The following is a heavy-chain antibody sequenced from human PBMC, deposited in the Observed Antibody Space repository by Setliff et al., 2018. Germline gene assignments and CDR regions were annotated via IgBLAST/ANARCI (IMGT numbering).Heavy chain of an antibody. CDR2: INAGNDNT. V-gene: IGHV1-3*01. J-gene: IGHJ6*02. Sequence: ASVKVSCKASGYTFTSYAMHWVRQAPGQRLEWMGWINAGNDNTKYSQKFQGRVTITRDTSASTAYMELSSLRSEDTAVYYCASLGYCSSTSCWPYYYYGMDVWGQGTTVTVSS. CDR3: ASLGYCSSTSCWPYYYYGMDV. D-gene: IGHD2-2*01. CDR1: GYTFTSYA.